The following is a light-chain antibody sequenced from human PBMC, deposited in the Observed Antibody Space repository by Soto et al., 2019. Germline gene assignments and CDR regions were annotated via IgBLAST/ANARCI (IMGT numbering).Light chain of an antibody. J-gene: IGLJ1*01. V-gene: IGLV2-23*01. CDR2: EGS. CDR1: SSDVGSYNL. CDR3: CSYAGSSTYV. Sequence: QSVLTQPVSVSGSPGQSITISCTGTSSDVGSYNLVSWYQQHPGKAPKLMIYEGSKRPSGVSNRFSGSKSGNTASLTISGLQAEDEADYYCCSYAGSSTYVFGTGTQLTVL.